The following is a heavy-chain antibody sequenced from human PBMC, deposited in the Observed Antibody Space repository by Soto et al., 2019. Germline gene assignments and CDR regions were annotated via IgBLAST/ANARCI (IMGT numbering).Heavy chain of an antibody. V-gene: IGHV3-23*01. CDR1: GFTFSSYA. CDR3: EKKGSNTAENWFDP. J-gene: IGHJ5*02. D-gene: IGHD3-10*01. Sequence: GGSLRLSCAASGFTFSSYAMSWIRQAPGKGLEWVSTISGSGVNTDYADSVKGRFTISRDPSKSALYLQMNSLRAEDTAVYYCEKKGSNTAENWFDPWGQGTRVTVSS. CDR2: ISGSGVNT.